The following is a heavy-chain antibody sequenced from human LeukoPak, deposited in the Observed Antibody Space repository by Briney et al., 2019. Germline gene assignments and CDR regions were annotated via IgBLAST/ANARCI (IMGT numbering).Heavy chain of an antibody. D-gene: IGHD2-21*01. Sequence: SETLSLTCTVSGGSISSSSYYWGWIRQPPGKGLEWIGSIYYSGSTYYNPSLKSRVTISVDTSKNQFSLKLSSVTAADTAVYYCARVASLYRINYFDYWGQGTLVTVSS. J-gene: IGHJ4*02. V-gene: IGHV4-39*01. CDR1: GGSISSSSYY. CDR2: IYYSGST. CDR3: ARVASLYRINYFDY.